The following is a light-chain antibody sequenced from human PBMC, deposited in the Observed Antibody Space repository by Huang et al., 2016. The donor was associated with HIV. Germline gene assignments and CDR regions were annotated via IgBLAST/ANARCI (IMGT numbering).Light chain of an antibody. CDR2: LGS. Sequence: DIVMTQSPLSLPVTPGEPASISCRSSQSLLHSNGYNSLDWYLQKPGQSPPRLIYLGSNRASGVPDRFSGSGSGTDFTLKISRVEAEDVGVYYCMQALQTTWTFGQGTKVEIK. CDR3: MQALQTTWT. J-gene: IGKJ1*01. CDR1: QSLLHSNGYNS. V-gene: IGKV2-28*01.